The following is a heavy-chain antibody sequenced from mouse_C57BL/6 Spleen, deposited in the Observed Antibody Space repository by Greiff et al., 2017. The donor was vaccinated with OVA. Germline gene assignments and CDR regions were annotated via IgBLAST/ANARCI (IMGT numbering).Heavy chain of an antibody. V-gene: IGHV2-6*01. CDR3: ARLGDYDRFAY. J-gene: IGHJ3*01. CDR2: IWGVGST. D-gene: IGHD2-4*01. Sequence: QVQLKESGPGLVAPSQSLSITCTVSGFSLTSYGVDWVRQSPGKGLEWLGVIWGVGSTNYNSAPKSRLSISKDNSKSQVFLKMNSLHTDDTAMDYCARLGDYDRFAYWGQGTLVTVSA. CDR1: GFSLTSYG.